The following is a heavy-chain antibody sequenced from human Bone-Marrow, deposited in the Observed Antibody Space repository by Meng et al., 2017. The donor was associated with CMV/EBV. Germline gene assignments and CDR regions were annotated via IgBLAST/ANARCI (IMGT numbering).Heavy chain of an antibody. Sequence: GESLKISCAASGFSFSDYYKTWIRQAPGKGLEWVSYISSSGNTIYCADSVKGRFTIARDNAKNSLFLQMNSLRAEDTAVYYCARGIAVPGSGYYYGKDVWGQGTTVTVSS. CDR2: ISSSGNTI. CDR3: ARGIAVPGSGYYYGKDV. D-gene: IGHD6-19*01. V-gene: IGHV3-11*01. J-gene: IGHJ6*02. CDR1: GFSFSDYY.